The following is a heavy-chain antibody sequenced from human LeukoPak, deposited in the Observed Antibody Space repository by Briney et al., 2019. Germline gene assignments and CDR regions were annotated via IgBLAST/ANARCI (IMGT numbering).Heavy chain of an antibody. J-gene: IGHJ4*02. CDR3: ARGDGYNFFDY. D-gene: IGHD5-24*01. Sequence: GGSLRLSCSASGFTFSDYAMYWVRQAPGEGLEYVSAISSNGYSTYYADSVKGRFTISRDNSKNTVHLQMSSLRAEDTAVYYCARGDGYNFFDYWGQGTLVTVSS. CDR1: GFTFSDYA. V-gene: IGHV3-64D*09. CDR2: ISSNGYST.